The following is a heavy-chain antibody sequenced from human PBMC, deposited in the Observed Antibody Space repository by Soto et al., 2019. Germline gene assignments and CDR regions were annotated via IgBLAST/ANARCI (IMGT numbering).Heavy chain of an antibody. CDR2: SRNQANGYST. Sequence: EVQLVESGGGLVQPGGSLRLSCSVSGFTLSDHYIDWVRQAPGKGLEWVGRSRNQANGYSTIYAASVKGRFTTSRDESKNLVYLQMESLRTEDTAVYYCVRDTYFSDSSSYTRCFDFWGQGALVTVSS. CDR1: GFTLSDHY. D-gene: IGHD3-22*01. CDR3: VRDTYFSDSSSYTRCFDF. V-gene: IGHV3-72*01. J-gene: IGHJ4*02.